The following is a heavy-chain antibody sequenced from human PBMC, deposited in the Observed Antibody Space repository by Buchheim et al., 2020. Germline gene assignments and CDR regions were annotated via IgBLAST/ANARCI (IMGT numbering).Heavy chain of an antibody. V-gene: IGHV4-59*01. CDR3: ARDGGYYDSSGYRNSEAEYFQH. Sequence: QVQLQESGPGLVKPSETLSLTCTVSGGSISSYYWSWIRQPPGKGLEWIGYIYYSGSTNYNPSLKSRVTISVDTSKNQFSLKLSSVTAADTAVYYCARDGGYYDSSGYRNSEAEYFQHWGQGTL. J-gene: IGHJ1*01. D-gene: IGHD3-22*01. CDR2: IYYSGST. CDR1: GGSISSYY.